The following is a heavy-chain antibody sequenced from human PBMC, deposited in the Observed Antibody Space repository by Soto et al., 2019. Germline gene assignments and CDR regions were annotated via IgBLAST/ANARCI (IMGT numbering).Heavy chain of an antibody. CDR1: GGTFISYA. Sequence: SVKVSCKASGGTFISYAIRWVRQAPGQGLEWMGWIIPTFGKANYAQKFQGRVTLTADESTSTAYMELSSLRSEDTAVYYCARKDGTGRIHFLDLVGYGMDVWGQGTTVTVSS. CDR3: ARKDGTGRIHFLDLVGYGMDV. V-gene: IGHV1-69*13. CDR2: IIPTFGKA. J-gene: IGHJ6*02. D-gene: IGHD3-10*01.